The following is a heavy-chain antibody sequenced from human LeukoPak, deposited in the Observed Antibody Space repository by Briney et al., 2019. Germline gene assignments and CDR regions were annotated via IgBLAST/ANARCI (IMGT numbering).Heavy chain of an antibody. CDR1: GGSISSGDYY. D-gene: IGHD1-7*01. CDR3: ARALNWNYWFDY. J-gene: IGHJ4*02. CDR2: IYYSGST. Sequence: SETLSLTCTVSGGSISSGDYYWSWIRQPPGKGLEWIGYIYYSGSTYYNPSLKSRVTISVDTSKNQFSLKLSSVTAADTAVYYCARALNWNYWFDYWGQGTLVTVSS. V-gene: IGHV4-30-4*08.